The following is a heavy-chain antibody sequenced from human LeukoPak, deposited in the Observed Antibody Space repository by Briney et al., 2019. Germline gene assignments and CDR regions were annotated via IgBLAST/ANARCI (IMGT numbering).Heavy chain of an antibody. V-gene: IGHV4-59*01. Sequence: SETLSLTCTVSGGSISSYYWSWIRQPPGKGPEWIGYIYYSGSTNYNPSLKSRVTISVDTSKNQFSLKLSSVTAADTAVYYCAREGEMATFGYWGQGTLVTVSS. CDR2: IYYSGST. D-gene: IGHD5-24*01. CDR3: AREGEMATFGY. J-gene: IGHJ4*02. CDR1: GGSISSYY.